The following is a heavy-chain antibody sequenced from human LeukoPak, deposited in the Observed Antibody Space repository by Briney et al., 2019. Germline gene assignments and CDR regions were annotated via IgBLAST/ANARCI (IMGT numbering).Heavy chain of an antibody. CDR1: GFTFSSYA. D-gene: IGHD3-22*01. CDR2: FSGSGGST. CDR3: ARVVTDSSGSPYYYYYYMDV. V-gene: IGHV3-23*01. Sequence: PGGSLRLSCAASGFTFSSYAMSWVRQAPGKGLEWVSAFSGSGGSTYYADSVKGRFTISRGNSKNTLYLQMNSLRAEDTAVYYCARVVTDSSGSPYYYYYYMDVWGKGTTVTISS. J-gene: IGHJ6*03.